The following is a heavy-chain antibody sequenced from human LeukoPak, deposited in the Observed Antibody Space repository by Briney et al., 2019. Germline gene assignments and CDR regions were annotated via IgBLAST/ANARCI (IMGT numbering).Heavy chain of an antibody. J-gene: IGHJ6*03. Sequence: GESLKISCKGSGYSFTSYWIGWVRQMPGKGLEWMGIIYPGDSDTRYSPSSQGQVTISADKSISTAYLQWSSLKASDTAMYYCARRSSGSYSVGGYYYYMDVWGKGTTVTVSS. V-gene: IGHV5-51*01. D-gene: IGHD1-26*01. CDR2: IYPGDSDT. CDR1: GYSFTSYW. CDR3: ARRSSGSYSVGGYYYYMDV.